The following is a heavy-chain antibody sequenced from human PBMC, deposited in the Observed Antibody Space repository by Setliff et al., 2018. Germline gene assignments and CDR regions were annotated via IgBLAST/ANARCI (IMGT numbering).Heavy chain of an antibody. D-gene: IGHD6-13*01. V-gene: IGHV3-30*02. CDR2: IGYDGNNK. CDR1: GFTFNIYG. J-gene: IGHJ4*02. Sequence: GESLKISCAASGFTFNIYGMHWVRQAPGKGLEWVAFIGYDGNNKYYADSVKGRFTISRDNSKNTLSLQMNSLRPEDTAVYYCAKGGSSWSFDCWGQGTLVTVSS. CDR3: AKGGSSWSFDC.